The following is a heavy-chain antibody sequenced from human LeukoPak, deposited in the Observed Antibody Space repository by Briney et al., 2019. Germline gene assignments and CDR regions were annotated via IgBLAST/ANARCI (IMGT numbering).Heavy chain of an antibody. J-gene: IGHJ2*01. Sequence: GESLKISCKASGYSFTTYWIAWVRQMPGKGLEWMGNIYPGDSDTTYSPSFQGQVTISADKSISTAYLQWSSLKALDTAMYYCARLRDYDRYFDRWGRGTLVTVSS. CDR2: IYPGDSDT. CDR3: ARLRDYDRYFDR. D-gene: IGHD3-22*01. CDR1: GYSFTTYW. V-gene: IGHV5-51*01.